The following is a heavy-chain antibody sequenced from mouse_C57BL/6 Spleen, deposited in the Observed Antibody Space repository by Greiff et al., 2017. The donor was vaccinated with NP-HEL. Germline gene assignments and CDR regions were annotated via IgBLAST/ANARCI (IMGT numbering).Heavy chain of an antibody. Sequence: QVQLQQSGPELVKPGASVKISCKASGYAFSSSWMNWVKQRPGKGLEWIGRIYPGDGDTNYNGKFKGKATLTADKSSSTAYMQLSSLTSEDSAVYFCARPSYYSNFHWYFDVWGTGTTVTVSS. CDR1: GYAFSSSW. V-gene: IGHV1-82*01. D-gene: IGHD2-5*01. CDR2: IYPGDGDT. CDR3: ARPSYYSNFHWYFDV. J-gene: IGHJ1*03.